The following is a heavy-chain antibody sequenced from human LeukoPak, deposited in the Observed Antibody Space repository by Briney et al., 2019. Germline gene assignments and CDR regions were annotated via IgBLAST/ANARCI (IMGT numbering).Heavy chain of an antibody. CDR3: ARDFLVGATAFDI. V-gene: IGHV3-64*01. Sequence: GGSLRLSCAASGFTFSSYAFRWVRQAPGKGLEYVSAISSNGGRTYYANSVKGRFTISRDNSKNTLYLQMGRLRAEDMAVYYCARDFLVGATAFDIWGQGTMVTVSS. D-gene: IGHD1-26*01. CDR1: GFTFSSYA. CDR2: ISSNGGRT. J-gene: IGHJ3*02.